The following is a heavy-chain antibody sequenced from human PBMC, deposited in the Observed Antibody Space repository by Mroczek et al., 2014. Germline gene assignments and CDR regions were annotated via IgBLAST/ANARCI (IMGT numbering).Heavy chain of an antibody. V-gene: IGHV4-34*01. J-gene: IGHJ4*02. CDR3: ARRGGGDGYNSPPDY. CDR1: GGSFSGYY. D-gene: IGHD5-24*01. CDR2: INHSGST. Sequence: QVQLQQWGAGLLKPSETLSLTCAVYGGSFSGYYWSWIRQPPGKGLEWIGEINHSGSTNYNPSLKSRVTVSVDTSKNQFSLKLSSVTAADTAVYYCARRGGGDGYNSPPDYWGQGTLVHRLL.